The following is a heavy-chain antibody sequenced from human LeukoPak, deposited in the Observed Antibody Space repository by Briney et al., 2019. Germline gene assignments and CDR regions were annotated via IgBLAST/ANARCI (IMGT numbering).Heavy chain of an antibody. CDR3: ARDALRVFDL. V-gene: IGHV1-2*02. CDR1: RYTFTDYY. CDR2: INPISGGT. Sequence: ASVRVSCKASRYTFTDYYTHWVRQTPGQGREWMGWINPISGGTNYAPKFQGRVTMTRDTSISTAYMDLSRLTSDDTAVYFCARDALRVFDLWGQGILVTVSS. J-gene: IGHJ4*02.